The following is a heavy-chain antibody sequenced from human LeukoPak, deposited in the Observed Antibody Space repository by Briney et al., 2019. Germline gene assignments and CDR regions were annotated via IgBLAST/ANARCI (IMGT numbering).Heavy chain of an antibody. CDR1: GYTFTSYD. Sequence: ASVKVSCKASGYTFTSYDTNWVRQATGQGLEWMGWMNPNSGNTGYAQKFQGRVTITRNTSISTAYMELSSLRSEDPAVYYCARGRRMKGSGRTERYYYYYYMDVWGKGTTVTVSS. CDR3: ARGRRMKGSGRTERYYYYYYMDV. D-gene: IGHD3-10*01. V-gene: IGHV1-8*03. CDR2: MNPNSGNT. J-gene: IGHJ6*03.